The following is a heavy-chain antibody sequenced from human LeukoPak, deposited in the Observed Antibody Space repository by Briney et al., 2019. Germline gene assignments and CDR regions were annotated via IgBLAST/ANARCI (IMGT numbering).Heavy chain of an antibody. V-gene: IGHV3-23*01. CDR2: VNDNGANT. J-gene: IGHJ4*02. CDR1: GFTFSKNG. D-gene: IGHD1-26*01. CDR3: TKGDGGYYPIDN. Sequence: PGASLRRFCAASGFTFSKNGMSWVRQAPGKGLEWVSTVNDNGANTHYAASVKGRFTISRDNSRNTLLLEMNSLRADDTALYYCTKGDGGYYPIDNWGQGTLVIVSS.